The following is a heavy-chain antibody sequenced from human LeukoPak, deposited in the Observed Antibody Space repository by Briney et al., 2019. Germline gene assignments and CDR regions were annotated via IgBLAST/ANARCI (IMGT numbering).Heavy chain of an antibody. CDR2: ISSSSSYI. V-gene: IGHV3-21*04. CDR1: GFTFSSYS. CDR3: GRDNASGIGRGFYYIDV. J-gene: IGHJ6*03. Sequence: GGSLRLSCAASGFTFSSYSMNWVRQAPGKGLEWVSSISSSSSYIYYADSVKGRFTISRDNAKNSLYLQMISLVPEDTALYYCGRDNASGIGRGFYYIDVWGKGTTVTISS. D-gene: IGHD3-10*01.